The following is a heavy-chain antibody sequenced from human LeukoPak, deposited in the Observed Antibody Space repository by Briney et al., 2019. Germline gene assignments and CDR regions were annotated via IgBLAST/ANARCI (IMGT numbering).Heavy chain of an antibody. V-gene: IGHV3-7*01. D-gene: IGHD3-3*01. CDR2: IKQDGSEK. Sequence: PGGSLRLSCAASGFTFSSYWMSWVRQAPGKGLEWVANIKQDGSEKYYVDSVKGRFTISRDNAKNSLYLQMNSLRAEDTAVYYCARRITYYDFWSGYNGPFDLNYFDYWGQGTLVTVSS. CDR1: GFTFSSYW. CDR3: ARRITYYDFWSGYNGPFDLNYFDY. J-gene: IGHJ4*02.